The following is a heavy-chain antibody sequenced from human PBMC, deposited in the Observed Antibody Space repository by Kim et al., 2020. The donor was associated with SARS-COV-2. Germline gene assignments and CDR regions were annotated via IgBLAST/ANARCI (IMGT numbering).Heavy chain of an antibody. J-gene: IGHJ4*02. Sequence: VKGRFTVSRENSKNTLYLQMNSLRGEDTAVYYGAKRGWGDYYDSSGEFDYWGQGTLVTVSS. V-gene: IGHV3-23*01. D-gene: IGHD3-22*01. CDR3: AKRGWGDYYDSSGEFDY.